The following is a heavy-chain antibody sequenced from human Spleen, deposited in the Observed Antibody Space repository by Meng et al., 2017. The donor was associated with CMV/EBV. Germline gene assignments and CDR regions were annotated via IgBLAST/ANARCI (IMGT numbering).Heavy chain of an antibody. D-gene: IGHD3-22*01. V-gene: IGHV4-34*01. CDR2: INHSGST. Sequence: GADLLKPPGTLSLTCTVYGGSFIGYYWSWTRQPPGKGLEWIGQINHSGSTNYNPSLKRCFIFSFFSFYFFVFFFFFFLCVGGWVVFFCVSVRPGGYRSGYYRLFDYWGQGTLVTVSS. CDR3: VSVRPGGYRSGYYRLFDY. CDR1: GGSFIGYY. J-gene: IGHJ4*02.